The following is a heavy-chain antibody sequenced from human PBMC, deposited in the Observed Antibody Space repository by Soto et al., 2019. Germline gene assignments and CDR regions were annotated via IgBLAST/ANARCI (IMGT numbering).Heavy chain of an antibody. CDR3: ARSGRGDYGLYAFDI. CDR1: GGSISSYY. V-gene: IGHV4-59*01. J-gene: IGHJ3*02. Sequence: TSETLSLTCTVSGGSISSYYWSWIRQPPGKGLEWIGYIYYSGSTNYNPSLKSRVTISVDTSKNQFSLKLSSVTAADTAVYYCARSGRGDYGLYAFDIWGQGTMVTVS. CDR2: IYYSGST. D-gene: IGHD4-17*01.